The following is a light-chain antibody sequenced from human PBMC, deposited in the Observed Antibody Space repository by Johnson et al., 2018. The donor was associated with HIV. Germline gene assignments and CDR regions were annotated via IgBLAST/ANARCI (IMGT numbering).Light chain of an antibody. J-gene: IGLJ1*01. Sequence: QAVLTQPPSVSAAPGQKVTISCSGSSSNIGNNYVSWYQQLPGTAPKLLIYRNNQRPSGVPDRFSGSKSGTSASLAIRGLQAEDEADYYCAAWDDSLNGYVFGTGTKVTVL. CDR3: AAWDDSLNGYV. CDR1: SSNIGNNY. V-gene: IGLV1-47*01. CDR2: RNN.